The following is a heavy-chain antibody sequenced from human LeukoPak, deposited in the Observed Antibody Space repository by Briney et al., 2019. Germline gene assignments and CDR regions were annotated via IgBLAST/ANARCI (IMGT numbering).Heavy chain of an antibody. CDR3: ARWGWAFGVVIRPLYYYGMDV. J-gene: IGHJ6*02. CDR2: TYYRSKWYN. Sequence: SQTLSLTCAISGDSVSSNRAAWNWIRQSPSRGLEWLGRTYYRSKWYNDYAVSVKSRITINPDTSKNQFSLKLSSVTAADTAVYYCARWGWAFGVVIRPLYYYGMDVWGQGTTVTVSS. D-gene: IGHD3-3*01. CDR1: GDSVSSNRAA. V-gene: IGHV6-1*01.